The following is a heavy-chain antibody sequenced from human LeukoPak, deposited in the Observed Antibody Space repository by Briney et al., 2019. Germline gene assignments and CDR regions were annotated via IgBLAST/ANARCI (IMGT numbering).Heavy chain of an antibody. CDR2: IYPGDSDT. CDR1: GYXFTSYW. V-gene: IGHV5-51*01. D-gene: IGHD3-10*01. CDR3: ARQGKMVRGVIVFDY. J-gene: IGHJ4*02. Sequence: GESLKISCKGSGYXFTSYWICWVRQMPGNGLEWMGIIYPGDSDTRYSPSFQGQVTISADKSISTAYLQWSSLKASDTAMYYCARQGKMVRGVIVFDYWGQGTLVTVSS.